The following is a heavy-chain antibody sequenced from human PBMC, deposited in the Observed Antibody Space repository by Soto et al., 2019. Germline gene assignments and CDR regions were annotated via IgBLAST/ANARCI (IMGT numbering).Heavy chain of an antibody. CDR2: IYYSGST. D-gene: IGHD2-15*01. J-gene: IGHJ4*02. CDR3: ARGGQKRGYCSGGSCYGNFDY. Sequence: PSETLSLTCTVSGGSISSYYWSWIRQPPGKGLEWIGYIYYSGSTNYNPSLKSRVTISVDTSKNQFSLKLSSVTAADTAVYYCARGGQKRGYCSGGSCYGNFDYWGQGTLVTVSS. CDR1: GGSISSYY. V-gene: IGHV4-59*01.